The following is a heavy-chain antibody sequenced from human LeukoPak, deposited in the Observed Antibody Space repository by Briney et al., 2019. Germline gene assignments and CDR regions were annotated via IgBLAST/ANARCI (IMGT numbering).Heavy chain of an antibody. D-gene: IGHD1-1*01. J-gene: IGHJ6*03. V-gene: IGHV1-18*01. CDR2: ISAYNGKT. Sequence: ASVTVSCKASGYTFTNYGMNWVRQAPGQGLEWMGWISAYNGKTDYEQKLQGRVTMTRDTSTSTAYMELRSLRSDDTAVYYCARDRTTVPWYMDVWGKGTTVTVSS. CDR3: ARDRTTVPWYMDV. CDR1: GYTFTNYG.